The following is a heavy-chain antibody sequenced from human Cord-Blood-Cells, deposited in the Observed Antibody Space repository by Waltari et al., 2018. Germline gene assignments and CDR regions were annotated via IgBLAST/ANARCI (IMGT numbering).Heavy chain of an antibody. J-gene: IGHJ4*02. D-gene: IGHD3-3*01. CDR1: GGSFSGYF. CDR2: INQSGSN. CDR3: ARVLRFLEWLFDY. V-gene: IGHV4-34*01. Sequence: QVQLQQWGAELLTPSETLSLTCAVYGGSFSGYFWSWIRPPPGEGMEWIGEINQSGSNNYNPSRKSRVTISVDTSKNQFSLKLSSVTAADTAVYYCARVLRFLEWLFDYWGQGTLVTVCS.